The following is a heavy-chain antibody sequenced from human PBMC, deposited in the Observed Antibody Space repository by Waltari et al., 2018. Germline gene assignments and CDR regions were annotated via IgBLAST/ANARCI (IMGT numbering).Heavy chain of an antibody. CDR2: IYTSWST. V-gene: IGHV4-61*02. CDR3: ARDRVSGWGTYYFDY. CDR1: GGSISSGSYY. D-gene: IGHD7-27*01. Sequence: QVQLQESGPGLVKPSQTLSLTCTVSGGSISSGSYYWSWIRQPAGKGLEWIGRIYTSWSTNYNPSLKSRVTISVDTSKNQFSLKLSSVTAADTAVYYCARDRVSGWGTYYFDYWGQGTLVTVSS. J-gene: IGHJ4*02.